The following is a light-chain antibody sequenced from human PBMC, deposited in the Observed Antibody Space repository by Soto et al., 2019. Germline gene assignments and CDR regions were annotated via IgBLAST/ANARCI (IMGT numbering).Light chain of an antibody. J-gene: IGLJ1*01. CDR3: CSHAGDYTYV. Sequence: QSALTQPRSVSGSPGQSVTISCTGTSSDVGGYNYVSRYQQRPGKAPKLMIYDVSKRPSGVPDRFSGSKSGNTASLVISGLQAEDEADYYCCSHAGDYTYVFGTGIKLTVL. V-gene: IGLV2-11*01. CDR2: DVS. CDR1: SSDVGGYNY.